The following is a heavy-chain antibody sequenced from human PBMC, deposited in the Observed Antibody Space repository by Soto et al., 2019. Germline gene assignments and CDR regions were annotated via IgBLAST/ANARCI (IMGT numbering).Heavy chain of an antibody. CDR2: ISGSGGST. D-gene: IGHD6-13*01. CDR3: AREYSSSWYWEAFDI. Sequence: EVQLLESGGGLVQPGGSLRLSCAASGFTFNSYAMSWVRQAPGKGLEWVSVISGSGGSTYYADSVKGRFTISRDNSKNTLYLQMNSLRAEDTAVYYCAREYSSSWYWEAFDIWGQGTMVTVSS. J-gene: IGHJ3*02. V-gene: IGHV3-23*01. CDR1: GFTFNSYA.